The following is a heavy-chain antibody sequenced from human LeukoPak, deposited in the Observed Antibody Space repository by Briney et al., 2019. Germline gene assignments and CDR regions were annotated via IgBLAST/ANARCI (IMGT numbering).Heavy chain of an antibody. CDR3: ASTMVRGVIIPQPFDY. D-gene: IGHD3-10*01. CDR1: GFTFSSYA. V-gene: IGHV3-30-3*01. Sequence: QTGGSLRLSCAASGFTFSSYAMHWVRQAPGKGLEWVAVISYDGSNKYYADSVKGRFTISRDNSKNTLYLQMNSLRAEDTAVYYCASTMVRGVIIPQPFDYWGQGTLVTVSS. CDR2: ISYDGSNK. J-gene: IGHJ4*02.